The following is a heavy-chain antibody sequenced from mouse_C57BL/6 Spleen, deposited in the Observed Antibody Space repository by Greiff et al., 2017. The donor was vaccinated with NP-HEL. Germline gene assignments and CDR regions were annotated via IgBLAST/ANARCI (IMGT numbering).Heavy chain of an antibody. J-gene: IGHJ4*01. V-gene: IGHV1-4*01. CDR1: GYTFTSYT. Sequence: QVQLQQSGAELARPGASVKMSCKASGYTFTSYTMHWVKQRPGQGLEWIGYITPSSGYTKYNQKFKDKATLTADKSSSTAYMQLSSLTSEDSAVYYCARREDPFYAMDYWGQGTSVTVSS. CDR3: ARREDPFYAMDY. CDR2: ITPSSGYT.